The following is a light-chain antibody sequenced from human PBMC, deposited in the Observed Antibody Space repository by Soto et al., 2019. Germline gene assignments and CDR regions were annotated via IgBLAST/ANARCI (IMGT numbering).Light chain of an antibody. V-gene: IGKV3-20*01. CDR2: GAS. CDR1: QSVSSSY. J-gene: IGKJ1*01. CDR3: QQYGSSQS. Sequence: EIVLTQSPGTLSLSPGERATLSCRASQSVSSSYLAWYQQKPGQAPRLLIYGASSRATGIPDRFSSSECGTDITLTISRLQAEVVAVYYCQQYGSSQSFGQGTKVEIK.